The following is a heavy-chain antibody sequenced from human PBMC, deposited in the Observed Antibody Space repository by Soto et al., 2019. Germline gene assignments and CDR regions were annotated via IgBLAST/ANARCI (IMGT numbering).Heavy chain of an antibody. CDR3: AREAPFPRRWGSSPGGDY. D-gene: IGHD6-6*01. CDR2: INHSGST. CDR1: GGSFSGDY. Sequence: QVQLQQWGAGLLKPSETLSLTCAVYGGSFSGDYWSWIRQPPGKGLEWMGEINHSGSTNYNPSLKNRVTISVDTSKKQFSMKLSSVTAADAAVYYCAREAPFPRRWGSSPGGDYWGQGTLVTVSS. J-gene: IGHJ4*02. V-gene: IGHV4-34*01.